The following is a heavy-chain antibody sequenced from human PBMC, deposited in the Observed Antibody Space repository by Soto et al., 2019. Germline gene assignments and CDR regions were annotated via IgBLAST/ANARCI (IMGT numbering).Heavy chain of an antibody. D-gene: IGHD2-21*02. V-gene: IGHV1-2*02. CDR2: INPNSGDT. J-gene: IGHJ4*02. CDR1: GYTFTSYY. Sequence: QAQLVQSGAEVKKPGASVKVSCEASGYTFTSYYMHWVRQAPGQGLEWMGWINPNSGDTKYAQKFRGRVTMTRDTSITTAYMEVKMLTSDDTAVYYCARQLAYCGGDCFTEPVDSWGQGTLVTVSS. CDR3: ARQLAYCGGDCFTEPVDS.